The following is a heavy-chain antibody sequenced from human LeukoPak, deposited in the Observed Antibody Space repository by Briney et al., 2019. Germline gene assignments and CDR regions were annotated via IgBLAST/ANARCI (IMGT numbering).Heavy chain of an antibody. J-gene: IGHJ4*02. V-gene: IGHV3-21*01. D-gene: IGHD6-13*01. CDR3: ASPRISSSWSPT. CDR1: GFTFSSYS. CDR2: ISSSSSYI. Sequence: GGSLRLSCAASGFTFSSYSMNWVRQAPGKGLEWVSSISSSSSYIYYADSVKGRFTISRDNAKNSLYLQMNSLRAEDTAVYYCASPRISSSWSPTWGQGTLVTVSS.